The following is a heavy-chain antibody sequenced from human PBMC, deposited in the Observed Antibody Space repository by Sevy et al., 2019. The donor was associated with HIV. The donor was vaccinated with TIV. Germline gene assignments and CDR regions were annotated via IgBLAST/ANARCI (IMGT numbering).Heavy chain of an antibody. J-gene: IGHJ4*02. Sequence: GGSLRLCCAASGFAFYEYSMSWIRQAPGKGLEWVATLSFGCGKINYADSVKGRFTISRDNSKNSFYLQMDNLRVEDTALYYWAREGCSRPHDYWGQGTRLTVSS. CDR1: GFAFYEYS. CDR3: AREGCSRPHDY. CDR2: LSFGCGKI. V-gene: IGHV3-23*01. D-gene: IGHD2-8*01.